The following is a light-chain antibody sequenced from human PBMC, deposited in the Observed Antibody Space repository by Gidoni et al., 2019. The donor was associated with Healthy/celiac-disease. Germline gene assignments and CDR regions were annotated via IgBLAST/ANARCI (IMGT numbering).Light chain of an antibody. Sequence: QSVLTQPPSVSGAPGQRVTIPCTGSSSNIWAGYDVHWYNQLPGTAPKLLIYGNSNRPSGVPDRFSGSKSGTSASLAITGLQAEDEADYYCQSYDSSLSGSTVFGGGTKLTVL. CDR3: QSYDSSLSGSTV. CDR1: SSNIWAGYD. CDR2: GNS. J-gene: IGLJ2*01. V-gene: IGLV1-40*01.